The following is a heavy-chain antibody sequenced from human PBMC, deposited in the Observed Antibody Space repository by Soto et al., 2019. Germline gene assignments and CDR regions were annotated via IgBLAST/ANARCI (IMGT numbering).Heavy chain of an antibody. CDR2: ISGSGGST. CDR1: GFTFNNYA. CDR3: AKEDYYDSSGYYALGY. J-gene: IGHJ4*02. Sequence: GSLRRACSASGFTFNNYAMSWVRQAPGKGLEWVSTISGSGGSTNYADSVKGRFTISRDNSKNTLYLQMNSLRAEDTAVYYCAKEDYYDSSGYYALGYWGQGTLVTVSS. D-gene: IGHD3-22*01. V-gene: IGHV3-23*01.